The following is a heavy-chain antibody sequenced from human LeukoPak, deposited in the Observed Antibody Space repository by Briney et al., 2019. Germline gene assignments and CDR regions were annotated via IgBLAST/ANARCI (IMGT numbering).Heavy chain of an antibody. V-gene: IGHV3-30*04. Sequence: GGSLRLSCAASGFTFSRHPMHWVRQAPGKGLEWVAVIVYDGSEKYYKESVKGRFTISRDNSKNSLYLQMNSLRAEDTALYYCASSLVAAALRGAFDIWGQGTMVTVSS. CDR1: GFTFSRHP. CDR2: IVYDGSEK. CDR3: ASSLVAAALRGAFDI. D-gene: IGHD6-13*01. J-gene: IGHJ3*02.